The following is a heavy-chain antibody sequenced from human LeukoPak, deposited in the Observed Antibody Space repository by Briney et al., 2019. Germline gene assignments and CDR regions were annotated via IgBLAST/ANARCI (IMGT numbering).Heavy chain of an antibody. CDR1: GYTFTDYY. V-gene: IGHV1-2*06. CDR2: INANNGDT. J-gene: IGHJ4*02. CDR3: SRDKTVDSETYLLDC. Sequence: ALVKVSCKASGYTFTDYYIHWVRQAPGQGLEWRGRINANNGDTKYAQRFQGRVTITRDTSISAAYMEMNWLRSDDTAVYYCSRDKTVDSETYLLDCWGQGTLVTVPS. D-gene: IGHD1-26*01.